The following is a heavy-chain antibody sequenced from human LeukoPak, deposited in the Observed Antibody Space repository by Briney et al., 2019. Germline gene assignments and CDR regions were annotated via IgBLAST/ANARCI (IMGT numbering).Heavy chain of an antibody. D-gene: IGHD3-16*01. CDR3: ARELVSLGAGYFDL. CDR2: ITGSSTWT. V-gene: IGHV3-23*01. J-gene: IGHJ2*01. CDR1: GFTFGTYG. Sequence: PGESLRLSCEASGFTFGTYGMTWVRQAPGKGLEWFSGITGSSTWTYYADSVRGRFTISRDNSKNTLHLQMNNLTADDTAIYYCARELVSLGAGYFDLWGRGTLVTVSS.